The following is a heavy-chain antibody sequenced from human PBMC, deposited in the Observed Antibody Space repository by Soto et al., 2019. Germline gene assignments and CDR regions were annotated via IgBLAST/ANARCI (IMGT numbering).Heavy chain of an antibody. CDR1: GFTFSSYA. J-gene: IGHJ4*02. CDR3: ATTYYYGSGSYGNFDY. D-gene: IGHD3-10*01. V-gene: IGHV3-23*01. CDR2: ISGSGGST. Sequence: GGSLRLSCAASGFTFSSYAMSWVRQAPGKGLEWVSAISGSGGSTYYADSVKGRFTISRDNSKNTLYLQMNSLRAEDTAVYYCATTYYYGSGSYGNFDYWGQGTLVTVSS.